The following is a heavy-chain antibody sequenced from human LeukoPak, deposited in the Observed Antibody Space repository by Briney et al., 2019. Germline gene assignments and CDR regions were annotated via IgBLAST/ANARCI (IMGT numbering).Heavy chain of an antibody. Sequence: SETLSLTCTVSGGSISSSSYYWGWIRQPPGKGLEWIGSIYYSGSTYYNPSLKSRVTISVDTSKNQFSLKLNSVTAADTAVYYCARAGYGGSDFDYWGQGTLVTVSS. CDR1: GGSISSSSYY. D-gene: IGHD4-23*01. CDR2: IYYSGST. J-gene: IGHJ4*02. CDR3: ARAGYGGSDFDY. V-gene: IGHV4-39*07.